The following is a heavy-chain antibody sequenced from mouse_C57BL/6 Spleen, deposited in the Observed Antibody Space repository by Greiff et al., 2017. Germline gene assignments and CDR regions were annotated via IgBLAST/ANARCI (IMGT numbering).Heavy chain of an antibody. CDR1: GYAFSSSW. V-gene: IGHV1-82*01. CDR3: ASGYYYGSRGYFDY. CDR2: IYPGDGDT. Sequence: QVQLQQSGPELVKPGASVKISCKASGYAFSSSWMNWVKQRPGKGLEWIGRIYPGDGDTNYNGKFKGKATLTADKSSSTAYMQLSSLTSEDSAVYFCASGYYYGSRGYFDYWGQGTTRTVSS. J-gene: IGHJ2*01. D-gene: IGHD1-1*01.